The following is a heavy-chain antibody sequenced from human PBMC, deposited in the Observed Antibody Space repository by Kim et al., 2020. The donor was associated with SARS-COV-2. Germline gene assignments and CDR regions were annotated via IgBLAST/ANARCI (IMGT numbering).Heavy chain of an antibody. D-gene: IGHD6-19*01. V-gene: IGHV4-39*07. J-gene: IGHJ5*02. CDR3: ARAHSSGWYEAAGFDP. Sequence: SLKSRVTISVDTSKNQFSLKLSSVTAADTAVYYCARAHSSGWYEAAGFDPWGQGTLVTVSS.